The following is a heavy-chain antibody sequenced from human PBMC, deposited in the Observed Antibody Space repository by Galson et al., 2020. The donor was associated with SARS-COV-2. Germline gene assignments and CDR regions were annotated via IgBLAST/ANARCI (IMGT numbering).Heavy chain of an antibody. J-gene: IGHJ4*02. D-gene: IGHD6-13*01. CDR2: IDWDDDK. CDR1: GFSLSTSGMC. CDR3: ARILAAAGTGSDY. Sequence: QTLSLTCTFSGFSLSTSGMCVSWIRQPPGKALEWLARIDWDDDKYYSTSLKTRLTISKDTSKNQVVLTMTNMDPVDTATYYCARILAAAGTGSDYWGQGTLVTVSS. V-gene: IGHV2-70*11.